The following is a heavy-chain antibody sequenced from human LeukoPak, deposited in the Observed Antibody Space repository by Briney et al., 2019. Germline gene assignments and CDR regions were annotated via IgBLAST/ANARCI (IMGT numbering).Heavy chain of an antibody. CDR2: INSKTGDP. J-gene: IGHJ5*01. D-gene: IGHD6-19*01. Sequence: GSSVTVSHKDCGYTFRHYYIHLVRQAPAPRLQWVGWINSKTGDPNYPQKSQGRVTMTRDTSISTAYMELSRLRPDDTAVYYCAREEIAVGGPPPRWFDSWGQGTLVTVSS. CDR3: AREEIAVGGPPPRWFDS. CDR1: GYTFRHYY. V-gene: IGHV1-2*02.